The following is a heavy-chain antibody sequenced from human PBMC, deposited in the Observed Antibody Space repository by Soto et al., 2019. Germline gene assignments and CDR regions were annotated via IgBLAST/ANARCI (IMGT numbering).Heavy chain of an antibody. V-gene: IGHV3-15*07. J-gene: IGHJ6*02. D-gene: IGHD4-17*01. CDR3: TTLTTVTTLPHYYYYYGMDV. CDR2: IKSKTDGGTT. CDR1: GFTFSNAW. Sequence: GGSLRLSCAASGFTFSNAWMNWVRQAPGKGLEWVGRIKSKTDGGTTDYAAPVKGRFTISRDDSKNTLYLQMNSLKTEDTAVYYCTTLTTVTTLPHYYYYYGMDVWGQGTTVTVSS.